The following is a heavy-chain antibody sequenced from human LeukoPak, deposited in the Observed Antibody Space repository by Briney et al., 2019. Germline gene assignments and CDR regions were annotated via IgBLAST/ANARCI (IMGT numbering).Heavy chain of an antibody. Sequence: GASVKVSCKASGGTFSSYAISWVRQAPGEGLEWMGGIIPLLGTSNYAQKFQGRLTVTTDESTNTAHMELSSLRFEDTAVYYCARASFRAATGASFDFWGQGSLVIVSS. J-gene: IGHJ4*02. D-gene: IGHD1-1*01. CDR1: GGTFSSYA. V-gene: IGHV1-69*05. CDR2: IIPLLGTS. CDR3: ARASFRAATGASFDF.